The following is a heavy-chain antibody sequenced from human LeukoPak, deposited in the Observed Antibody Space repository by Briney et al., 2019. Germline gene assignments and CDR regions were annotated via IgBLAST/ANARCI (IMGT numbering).Heavy chain of an antibody. Sequence: GGPLRLSCAPSGFTFNTFNMNRVPQAPGKQLKQVSSLTSGGDYIYYADSVKGRFTTSRDNAEISLSLQPHSLRVEDTAVYYCSRAHYDVLAASYHCTPDYWGQGTLVTVSS. CDR1: GFTFNTFN. J-gene: IGHJ4*02. D-gene: IGHD3-9*01. V-gene: IGHV3-21*01. CDR3: SRAHYDVLAASYHCTPDY. CDR2: LTSGGDYI.